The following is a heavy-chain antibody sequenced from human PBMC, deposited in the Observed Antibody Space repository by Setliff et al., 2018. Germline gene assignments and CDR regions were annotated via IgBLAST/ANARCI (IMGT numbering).Heavy chain of an antibody. CDR2: IIPLFGTT. Sequence: GASVKVSCKASGYTFTNYGVSWVRQAPGQGLEWMGGIIPLFGTTNYAQEFQGRVTITTDESTNTAYMELSSLRSEDTAMYYCAREKVVVVSATSYHYYMDVWGKGTTVTVSS. CDR1: GYTFTNYG. J-gene: IGHJ6*03. D-gene: IGHD2-15*01. CDR3: AREKVVVVSATSYHYYMDV. V-gene: IGHV1-69*05.